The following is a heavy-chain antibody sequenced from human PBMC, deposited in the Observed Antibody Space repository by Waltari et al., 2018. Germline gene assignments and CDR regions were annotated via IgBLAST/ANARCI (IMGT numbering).Heavy chain of an antibody. CDR2: IYPGDSDT. V-gene: IGHV5-51*01. Sequence: EVQLVQSGAEVKKPGESLKISCKGSGYSFTSYWIAWVRQMPGKGLEWMGIIYPGDSDTRYSTSFQGQVTISADKSISTAYLQWSSLKASDTAMYYCARLRDIVVDPGYFDYWGQGTLVTVSS. J-gene: IGHJ4*02. D-gene: IGHD2-21*01. CDR3: ARLRDIVVDPGYFDY. CDR1: GYSFTSYW.